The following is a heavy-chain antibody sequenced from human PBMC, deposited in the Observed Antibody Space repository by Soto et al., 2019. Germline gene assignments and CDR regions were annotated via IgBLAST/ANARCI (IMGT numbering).Heavy chain of an antibody. CDR3: ARDPWAADY. D-gene: IGHD3-16*01. CDR1: VFTFSSYW. Sequence: GGSLRLSCEASVFTFSSYWMTWVRQAPGKGLGWVANIKQDGSEKNYVASVKGRFTISRDNAKNSLYLQMNSLRAEDTAVYYCARDPWAADYWGQGTLVTVSS. V-gene: IGHV3-7*01. CDR2: IKQDGSEK. J-gene: IGHJ4*02.